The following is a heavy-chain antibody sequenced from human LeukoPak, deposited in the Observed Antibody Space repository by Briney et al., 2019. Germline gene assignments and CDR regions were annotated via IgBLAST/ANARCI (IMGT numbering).Heavy chain of an antibody. Sequence: NTSETLSLTCTVSGDSISSSSYCWGWIRQPPGKGLEWIGSIYSSETTYYNPSLRSRVTISADTSKNRFSLKLSSVTAADTAFYYCASYCGEYINESYFDYWGQGTLVTVSS. CDR1: GDSISSSSYC. CDR2: IYSSETT. J-gene: IGHJ4*02. V-gene: IGHV4-39*01. D-gene: IGHD4-17*01. CDR3: ASYCGEYINESYFDY.